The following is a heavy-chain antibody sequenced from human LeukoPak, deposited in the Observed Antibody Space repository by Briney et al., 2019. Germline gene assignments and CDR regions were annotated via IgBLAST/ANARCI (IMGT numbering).Heavy chain of an antibody. D-gene: IGHD3-16*01. J-gene: IGHJ5*02. CDR1: VYMFTRYE. CDR3: ARDLDWFDP. Sequence: SVKVSCKPSVYMFTRYEISWVRQAACQGLEWMGLMNPNSGHPGYAQKFQGKITITRNTSISTAYMELSSLRSEDAAVYYCARDLDWFDPWGQGTLVTVSS. V-gene: IGHV1-8*03. CDR2: MNPNSGHP.